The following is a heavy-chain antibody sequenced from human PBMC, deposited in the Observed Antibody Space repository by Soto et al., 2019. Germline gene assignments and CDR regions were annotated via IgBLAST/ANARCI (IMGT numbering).Heavy chain of an antibody. CDR1: GGSISSYY. CDR3: ARARYSGFDS. J-gene: IGHJ5*01. D-gene: IGHD1-26*01. V-gene: IGHV4-59*08. Sequence: SETLSLTCTVSGGSISSYYWSWIRQPPGKGLEWIGYIYYSGSTNYNPSLKSRVTISVDTSKNQFSLKLSSVTAADTAVYYCARARYSGFDSWGQGTLVTVSS. CDR2: IYYSGST.